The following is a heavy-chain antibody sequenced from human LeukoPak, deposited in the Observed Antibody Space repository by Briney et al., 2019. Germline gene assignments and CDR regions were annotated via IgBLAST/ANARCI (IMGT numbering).Heavy chain of an antibody. V-gene: IGHV3-30*02. D-gene: IGHD6-13*01. CDR2: IRYDGSNK. CDR1: GFTFSSYG. CDR3: AKDRGIAAALDY. Sequence: PGGSLSLSCAASGFTFSSYGMHGVRQAPGKGLEGVAFIRYDGSNKYYADSVKGRFTISRDNSKNTLYLQMNSLRAEDTAVYYCAKDRGIAAALDYWGQGTLVTVSS. J-gene: IGHJ4*02.